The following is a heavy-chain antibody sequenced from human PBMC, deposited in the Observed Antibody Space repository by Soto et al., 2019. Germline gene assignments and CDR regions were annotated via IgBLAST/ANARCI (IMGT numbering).Heavy chain of an antibody. CDR1: GLTFSDYG. V-gene: IGHV3-30*02. CDR2: VRDDGSRT. Sequence: QVEMVASGGGVVQPGGPLRLSCAVSGLTFSDYGMHWVRQAPARGPEWVALVRDDGSRTYYAASVRGRFTISRDNSKNIFYLQMSGLRADDTAMYYCATSTATDAFDIWGQGTMVTVSS. CDR3: ATSTATDAFDI. J-gene: IGHJ3*02.